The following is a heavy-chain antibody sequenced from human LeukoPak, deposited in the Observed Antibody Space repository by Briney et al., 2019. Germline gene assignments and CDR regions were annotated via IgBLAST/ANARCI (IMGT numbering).Heavy chain of an antibody. V-gene: IGHV3-74*03. CDR1: GFTFSNAW. CDR2: IYGDGSST. D-gene: IGHD3/OR15-3a*01. CDR3: ATDAGHGFSF. Sequence: PGGSLRLSCAASGFTFSNAWMRWVRQAPGKGLVWVSRIYGDGSSTTYADSVKGRFIISRDNAKNTLYLQMNSLRGDDTAVYFCATDAGHGFSFWGQGTLVTVSS. J-gene: IGHJ3*01.